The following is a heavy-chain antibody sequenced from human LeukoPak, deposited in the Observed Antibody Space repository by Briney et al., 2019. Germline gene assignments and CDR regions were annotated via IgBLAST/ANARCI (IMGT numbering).Heavy chain of an antibody. J-gene: IGHJ5*02. Sequence: GGSLRLSCAASGFTFSSYAMHWVRQAPGKGLEWVAVISYDGSNKYYADSEKGRFTISRDNSKNTLYLQMNSLRAEDTAVYYCARDRLERPGGWFDPWGQGTLVTVSS. V-gene: IGHV3-30-3*01. CDR1: GFTFSSYA. CDR3: ARDRLERPGGWFDP. CDR2: ISYDGSNK. D-gene: IGHD1-1*01.